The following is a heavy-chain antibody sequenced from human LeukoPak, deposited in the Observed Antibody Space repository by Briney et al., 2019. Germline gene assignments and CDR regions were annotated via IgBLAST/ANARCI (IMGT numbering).Heavy chain of an antibody. CDR1: GYSLTNYG. Sequence: ASVAVPCKNCGYSLTNYGISWVRQAPGQGREWMGWISGYNGNTNYAQKLQGRVTMTTDTCTSTAYMELRSLRSDDTAVYYCASALRTGDIYFDYWGQGTLVTVSS. D-gene: IGHD1-1*01. V-gene: IGHV1-18*01. CDR3: ASALRTGDIYFDY. CDR2: ISGYNGNT. J-gene: IGHJ4*02.